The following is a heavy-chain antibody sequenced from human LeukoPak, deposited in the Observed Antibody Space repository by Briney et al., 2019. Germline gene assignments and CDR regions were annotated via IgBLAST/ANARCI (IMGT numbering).Heavy chain of an antibody. CDR2: ISYDGSNK. Sequence: PGGSLRLSCAASGFTFSSCAMHWVRQAPGKGLEWVAVISYDGSNKYYADSVKGRFTISRDNSKNTLYLQMNSLRAEDTAVYYCASRGGLYYDSSGYPDAFDIWGQGTMVTVSS. CDR1: GFTFSSCA. J-gene: IGHJ3*02. V-gene: IGHV3-30-3*01. CDR3: ASRGGLYYDSSGYPDAFDI. D-gene: IGHD3-22*01.